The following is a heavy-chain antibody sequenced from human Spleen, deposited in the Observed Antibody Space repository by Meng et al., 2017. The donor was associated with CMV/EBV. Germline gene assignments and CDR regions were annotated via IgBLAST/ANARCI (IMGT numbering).Heavy chain of an antibody. CDR1: GYFFTGYH. Sequence: ASVQVSCKASGYFFTGYHIHWVRQAPGEGLEWMGWIIPNSGDTNYAQKFQGRVTMTTDTSITTAYMELTRLTSDDTAVYYCARTLYYYGSGSYIPVDNWGQGTLVTVSS. D-gene: IGHD3-10*01. CDR2: IIPNSGDT. J-gene: IGHJ4*02. V-gene: IGHV1-2*02. CDR3: ARTLYYYGSGSYIPVDN.